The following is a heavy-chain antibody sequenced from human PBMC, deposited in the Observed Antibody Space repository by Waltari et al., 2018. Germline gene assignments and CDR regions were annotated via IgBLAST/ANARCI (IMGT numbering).Heavy chain of an antibody. CDR2: IYHSGST. V-gene: IGHV4-38-2*02. CDR1: GYSISSGYY. CDR3: ARDSLDY. Sequence: QVQLQESGPGLVKPSATLSLTCAVSGYSISSGYYWGWIRQPPGKGLEWIGSIYHSGSTYYNPSLKSRVTISVDTSKNQFSLKLSSVTAADTAVYYYARDSLDYWGQGTLVTVSS. J-gene: IGHJ4*02.